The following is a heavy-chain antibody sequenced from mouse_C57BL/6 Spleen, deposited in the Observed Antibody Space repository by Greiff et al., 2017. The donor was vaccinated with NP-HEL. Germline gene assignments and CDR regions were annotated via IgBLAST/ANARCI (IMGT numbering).Heavy chain of an antibody. V-gene: IGHV1-82*01. Sequence: QVQLQQSGPELVKPGASVKISCKASGYAFSSSWMNWVKQRPGKGLEWIGRIYPGDGDTNYNGKFKGKATLTADKSSSTAYMQLSSLTSEDSAVCFCARWNDYYFDYWGQGTTLTVSS. CDR2: IYPGDGDT. D-gene: IGHD2-4*01. CDR3: ARWNDYYFDY. J-gene: IGHJ2*01. CDR1: GYAFSSSW.